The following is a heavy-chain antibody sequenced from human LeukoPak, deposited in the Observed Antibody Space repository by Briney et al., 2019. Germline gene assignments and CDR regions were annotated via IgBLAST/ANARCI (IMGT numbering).Heavy chain of an antibody. J-gene: IGHJ6*03. CDR2: INSDGSST. Sequence: PGGSLRLSCAASGFTFSSYWMHWVRQAPGKGLLGVSRINSDGSSTSYADSVKGRFTISRDNDKNTLYLQMNSLRAEDTAVYYCARDTSDYYYYYYMDVWGKGTTVTVSS. V-gene: IGHV3-74*01. CDR3: ARDTSDYYYYYYMDV. CDR1: GFTFSSYW.